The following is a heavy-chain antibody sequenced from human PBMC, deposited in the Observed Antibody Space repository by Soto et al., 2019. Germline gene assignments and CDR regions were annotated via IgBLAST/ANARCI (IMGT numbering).Heavy chain of an antibody. D-gene: IGHD3-22*01. Sequence: QVQLVQSGAEVKKPGASVKVSCKASGYTFTNYGISWVRQAPGQGLEWMGWISAYNGNTHYAQKLQGRATMTTDTSTIKGYMELRSLRADDTAMYYWASNYDSSGLRGKYGMDVWGQGTTVTVSS. CDR1: GYTFTNYG. CDR3: ASNYDSSGLRGKYGMDV. V-gene: IGHV1-18*01. J-gene: IGHJ6*02. CDR2: ISAYNGNT.